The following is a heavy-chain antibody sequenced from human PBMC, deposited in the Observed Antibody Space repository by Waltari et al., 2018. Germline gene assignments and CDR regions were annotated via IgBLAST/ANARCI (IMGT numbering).Heavy chain of an antibody. V-gene: IGHV1-18*01. Sequence: QLVQSGAEVKKPGAAVKVSCKASGYIYSNSGITWVRKAPGQGLEWMGWIYPYNGNTKYEQNFQGRHTMTTDTSTATAYMEIRSLRSDDTAIYYCARDDVDSSNFGGFWGQGTQVTVSS. CDR2: IYPYNGNT. J-gene: IGHJ4*02. CDR3: ARDDVDSSNFGGF. D-gene: IGHD3-16*01. CDR1: GYIYSNSG.